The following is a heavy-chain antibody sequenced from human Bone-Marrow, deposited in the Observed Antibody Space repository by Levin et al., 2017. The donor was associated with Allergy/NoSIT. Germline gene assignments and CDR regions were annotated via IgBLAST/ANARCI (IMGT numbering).Heavy chain of an antibody. CDR3: TKAGGGGFDV. V-gene: IGHV3-30*13. Sequence: GGSLRLSCAASFFPFLPSFLPFFLPSPFKGLEWVGVISYEGSNKNYADSVKGRFTISRDNSKSRLDLQMNSLRAEDTALYYCTKAGGGGFDVWGQGTMVTVSS. J-gene: IGHJ3*01. D-gene: IGHD2-15*01. CDR2: ISYEGSNK. CDR1: FFPFLPSF.